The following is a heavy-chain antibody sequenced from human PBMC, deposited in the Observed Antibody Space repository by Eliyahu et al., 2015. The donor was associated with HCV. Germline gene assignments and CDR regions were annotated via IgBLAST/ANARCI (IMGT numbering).Heavy chain of an antibody. J-gene: IGHJ4*02. CDR1: GFTXSSYG. Sequence: QVQLVESGGGVVQPGRSLRLSCAVSGFTXSSYGMHWVRQVPGKGLEGVAVIWYDGSNKYYADSVKGRFTISRDNSKNTLYLQMNSLRVEDTAVYYCARDLDGGNSLGDYWGQGTLVTVSS. D-gene: IGHD4-23*01. CDR3: ARDLDGGNSLGDY. CDR2: IWYDGSNK. V-gene: IGHV3-33*01.